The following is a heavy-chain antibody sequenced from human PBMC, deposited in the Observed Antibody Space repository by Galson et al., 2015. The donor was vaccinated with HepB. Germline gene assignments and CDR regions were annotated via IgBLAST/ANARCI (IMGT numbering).Heavy chain of an antibody. Sequence: SVKVSCKASGYTFISYGINWVRQAPGQGLEWMGWISAYNGNTNYAQKFQGRVTMTTDTYTSTAYMELRSLRSDDTAVYYCARVLAALHEYGEPHGWFDPWGQGTLVTVSS. V-gene: IGHV1-18*01. CDR2: ISAYNGNT. J-gene: IGHJ5*02. CDR1: GYTFISYG. D-gene: IGHD4/OR15-4a*01. CDR3: ARVLAALHEYGEPHGWFDP.